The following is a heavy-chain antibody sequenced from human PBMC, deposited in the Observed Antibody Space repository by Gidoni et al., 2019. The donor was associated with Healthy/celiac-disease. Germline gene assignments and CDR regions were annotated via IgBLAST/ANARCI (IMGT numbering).Heavy chain of an antibody. CDR2: ISTSGST. D-gene: IGHD3-22*01. J-gene: IGHJ4*02. CDR3: ARDSYYYDSSGLPSYYFDY. Sequence: QVQLQESGPGLVKPSETLSLTCTVPGGSISSYPWSWIRQPAGKGLEWIGRISTSGSTNYNPSLKSRVTMSVDTSKNQFSLKLSSVTAADTAVYYCARDSYYYDSSGLPSYYFDYWGQGTLVTVSS. V-gene: IGHV4-4*07. CDR1: GGSISSYP.